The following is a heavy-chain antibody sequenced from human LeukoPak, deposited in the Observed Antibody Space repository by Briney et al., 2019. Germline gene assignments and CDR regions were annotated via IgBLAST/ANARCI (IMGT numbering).Heavy chain of an antibody. CDR2: ISAYNGNT. CDR3: ARDGPYSSGWYGRSFDY. J-gene: IGHJ4*02. D-gene: IGHD6-19*01. Sequence: VASVKVSCKASGYTFTSYGISWVRQAPGQGLEWMGWISAYNGNTNYAQKLQGRVTMTTDTSTSTAYMELRSLRSDDTAVYYCARDGPYSSGWYGRSFDYWDQGTLVTVSS. V-gene: IGHV1-18*01. CDR1: GYTFTSYG.